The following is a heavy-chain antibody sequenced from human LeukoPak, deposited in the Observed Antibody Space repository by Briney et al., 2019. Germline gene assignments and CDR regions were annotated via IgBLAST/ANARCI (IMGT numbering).Heavy chain of an antibody. V-gene: IGHV4-34*01. Sequence: PGGSLRLSCAASGFAFSRNDMFWVRQAPGKGLEWIGEINHSGSTNYNPSLKSRVTISVDTSKNQFSLKLSSVTAADTAVYYCARGRATSDIVATIKWGYYYYMDVWGKGTTVTVSS. J-gene: IGHJ6*03. D-gene: IGHD5-12*01. CDR1: GFAFSRND. CDR2: INHSGST. CDR3: ARGRATSDIVATIKWGYYYYMDV.